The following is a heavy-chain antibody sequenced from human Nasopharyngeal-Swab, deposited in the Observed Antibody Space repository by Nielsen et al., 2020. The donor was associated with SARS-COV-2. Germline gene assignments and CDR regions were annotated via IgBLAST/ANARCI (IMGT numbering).Heavy chain of an antibody. CDR3: ARDQILQEYYYDSSGYWGIDY. CDR2: ISSSSSYI. V-gene: IGHV3-21*01. D-gene: IGHD3-22*01. J-gene: IGHJ4*02. Sequence: GGSLRLSCAASGFTFSSYSMNWVSQAPGKGLEWVSSISSSSSYIYYADSVKGRFAISRDNAKNSLYLQMNSLRAEDTAVYYCARDQILQEYYYDSSGYWGIDYWGQGTLVTVSS. CDR1: GFTFSSYS.